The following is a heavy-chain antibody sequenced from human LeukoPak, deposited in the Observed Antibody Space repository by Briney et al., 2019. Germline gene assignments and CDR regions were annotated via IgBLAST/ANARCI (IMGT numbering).Heavy chain of an antibody. CDR1: GFTFSSYA. CDR2: ISGSGGST. J-gene: IGHJ4*02. D-gene: IGHD3-22*01. V-gene: IGHV3-23*01. CDR3: AKGGWDSSGKIDY. Sequence: GGSLRLSCAASGFTFSSYAMSWVRQAPGKGLEWVSGISGSGGSTYSADSVKGRFTISRDNAKNSLYLQMNSLRAEDTALYYCAKGGWDSSGKIDYWGQGTLVTVSS.